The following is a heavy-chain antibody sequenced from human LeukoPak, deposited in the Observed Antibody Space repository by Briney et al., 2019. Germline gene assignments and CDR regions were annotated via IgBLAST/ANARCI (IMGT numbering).Heavy chain of an antibody. CDR2: ISSSGSTI. CDR1: GFTFSDYY. D-gene: IGHD3-22*01. J-gene: IGHJ4*02. CDR3: ARDSEDSSGYPFFDY. V-gene: IGHV3-11*04. Sequence: GSLRLSCAASGFTFSDYYMSWIRQAPGKGLEWVSYISSSGSTIYYADSVKGRFTISRDNAKNSLYLQMNSLRAEDTAVYYCARDSEDSSGYPFFDYWGQGTLVTVSS.